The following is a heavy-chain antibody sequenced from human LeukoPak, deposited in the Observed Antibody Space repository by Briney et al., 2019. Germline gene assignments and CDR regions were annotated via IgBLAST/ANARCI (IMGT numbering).Heavy chain of an antibody. J-gene: IGHJ4*02. CDR2: INHSGST. V-gene: IGHV4-34*01. CDR1: GGSFSGYY. Sequence: SETQSLTCAVYGGSFSGYYWSWIRQPPGKGLEWIGEINHSGSTNYNPSLKSRVTISLDTSKNQFSLKLSSVTAADTAVYYCARACEWELLENWGQGTLVTVSS. D-gene: IGHD1-26*01. CDR3: ARACEWELLEN.